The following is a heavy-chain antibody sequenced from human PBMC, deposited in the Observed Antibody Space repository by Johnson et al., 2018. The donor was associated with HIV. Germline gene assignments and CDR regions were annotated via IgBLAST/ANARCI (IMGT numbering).Heavy chain of an antibody. J-gene: IGHJ3*02. V-gene: IGHV3-7*05. CDR1: GFTFSSYW. CDR2: IKQDGSEK. CDR3: ARDPTTQNSRLTGDFGAFDI. D-gene: IGHD7-27*01. Sequence: VQLVESGGGLVKPGGSLRLSCAASGFTFSSYWMSWVRQAPGTGLEWVANIKQDGSEKYYVDSVKGRFTISRDNAKNSLYLQMNSLTVEDTALYYCARDPTTQNSRLTGDFGAFDIWGQGTMVTVSS.